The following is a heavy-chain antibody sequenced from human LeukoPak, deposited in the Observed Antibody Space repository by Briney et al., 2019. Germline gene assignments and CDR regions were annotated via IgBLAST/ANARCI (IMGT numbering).Heavy chain of an antibody. CDR1: GYTFTSYS. CDR3: ARDKGYYDSSTFDY. Sequence: ASVKVSCKASGYTFTSYSISWVRQAPVQGLEWMGWISAYNGNTNYAQKLQGRVTMTTDTSTSTAYMELRSLRSDDTPVYYCARDKGYYDSSTFDYWGQGTLVTVSS. D-gene: IGHD3-22*01. J-gene: IGHJ4*02. CDR2: ISAYNGNT. V-gene: IGHV1-18*01.